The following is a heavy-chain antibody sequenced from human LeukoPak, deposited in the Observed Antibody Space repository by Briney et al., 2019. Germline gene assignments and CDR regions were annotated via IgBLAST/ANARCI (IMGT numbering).Heavy chain of an antibody. D-gene: IGHD6-13*01. Sequence: SETLSLTCAVYGGSFSGYYWSWIRQPPGKGLEWIGEINRSGSTNYNPSLKSRVTISVDTSKNQFSLKLSSVTAADTAVYYCARTTYSSSWCHTLVPHYYYMDVWGKGTTVTVSS. V-gene: IGHV4-34*01. CDR1: GGSFSGYY. CDR3: ARTTYSSSWCHTLVPHYYYMDV. J-gene: IGHJ6*03. CDR2: INRSGST.